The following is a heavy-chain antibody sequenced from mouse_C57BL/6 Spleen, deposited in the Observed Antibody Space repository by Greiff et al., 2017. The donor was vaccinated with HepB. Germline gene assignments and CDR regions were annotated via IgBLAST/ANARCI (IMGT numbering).Heavy chain of an antibody. J-gene: IGHJ2*01. V-gene: IGHV1-50*01. CDR2: IDPSDSYT. CDR1: GYTFTSYW. CDR3: ARRGYDYDGFDY. Sequence: QVQLQHSGAELVKPGASVKLSCKASGYTFTSYWMQWVKQRPGQGLEWIGEIDPSDSYTNYNQKFKGKATLTVDTSSSTAYMQLSSLTSEDSAVYYCARRGYDYDGFDYWGQGTTLTVSS. D-gene: IGHD2-4*01.